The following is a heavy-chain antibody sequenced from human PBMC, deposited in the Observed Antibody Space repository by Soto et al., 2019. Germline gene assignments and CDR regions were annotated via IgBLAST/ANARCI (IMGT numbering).Heavy chain of an antibody. V-gene: IGHV1-18*01. D-gene: IGHD2-15*01. CDR2: ISAYNGNT. J-gene: IGHJ4*02. Sequence: ASVKVTCKASGYTFTSYGISWMRQAPGQGLEWMGWISAYNGNTNYAQKLQGRVTMTTDTSTSTAYMELRSLRSDDTAVYYCARPAFGYCSGGSCYVDYWGQGTLVTVSS. CDR3: ARPAFGYCSGGSCYVDY. CDR1: GYTFTSYG.